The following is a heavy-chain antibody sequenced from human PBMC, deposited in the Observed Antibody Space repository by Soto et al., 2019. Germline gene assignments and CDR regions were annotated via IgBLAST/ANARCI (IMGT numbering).Heavy chain of an antibody. CDR2: ISYDGSNK. V-gene: IGHV3-30-3*01. D-gene: IGHD2-15*01. Sequence: RLSCAASGFTFSSYAMHWVRQAPGKGLEWVAVISYDGSNKYYADSVKGRFTISRDNSKNTLYLQMNSLRAEDTAVYYCARDGSLVMVLEVGMDVWGQGTTVTVSS. CDR3: ARDGSLVMVLEVGMDV. CDR1: GFTFSSYA. J-gene: IGHJ6*02.